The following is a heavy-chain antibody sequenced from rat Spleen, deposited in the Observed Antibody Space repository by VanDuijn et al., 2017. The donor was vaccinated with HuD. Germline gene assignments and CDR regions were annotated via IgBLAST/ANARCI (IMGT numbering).Heavy chain of an antibody. CDR1: GLTFSDYY. D-gene: IGHD1-6*01. CDR2: ISYDDTST. J-gene: IGHJ3*01. CDR3: TTADVDYGLGTY. Sequence: EVQLAESDGGLVQPGRSLKLSCAASGLTFSDYYMAWVRQAPTKGLEWLATISYDDTSTYYRDSVKGRFTISRDNAKSTLYLQMDSLRSEDTATYYCTTADVDYGLGTYWGRGTLVTVSS. V-gene: IGHV5-7*01.